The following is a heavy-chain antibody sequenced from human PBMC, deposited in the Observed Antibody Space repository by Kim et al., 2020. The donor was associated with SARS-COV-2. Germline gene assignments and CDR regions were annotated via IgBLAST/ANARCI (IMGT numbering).Heavy chain of an antibody. CDR1: GFTFNMYS. V-gene: IGHV3-21*01. J-gene: IGHJ4*02. CDR3: ARDGGGWYFDN. D-gene: IGHD6-19*01. CDR2: ISSISTYI. Sequence: GGSLRLSCAASGFTFNMYSMNWVRQAPGKGLEWVSSISSISTYIYYADSVKGRFTISRDNAKSSVYLQMNSLTGEDTAVYYCARDGGGWYFDNWGQGTLVTVSS.